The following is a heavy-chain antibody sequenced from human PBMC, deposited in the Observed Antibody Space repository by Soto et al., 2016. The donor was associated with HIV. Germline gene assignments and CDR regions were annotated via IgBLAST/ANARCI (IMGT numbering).Heavy chain of an antibody. Sequence: QVQLVQSGAEVKKPGASVKVSCKASGYTFTTYDINWVRQANGQGLEWMGWMNPNSGNTGYAQKFQGRITITWNTSISTAYMELSSLRSEDTAVYYCGRVGFCGYSSSWCSYYYMDVWGKGTTVTVSS. J-gene: IGHJ6*03. V-gene: IGHV1-8*01. CDR2: MNPNSGNT. D-gene: IGHD6-13*01. CDR3: GRVGFCGYSSSWCSYYYMDV. CDR1: GYTFTTYD.